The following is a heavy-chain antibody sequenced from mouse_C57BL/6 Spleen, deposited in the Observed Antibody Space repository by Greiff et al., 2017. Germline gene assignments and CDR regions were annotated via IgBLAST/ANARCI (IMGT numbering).Heavy chain of an antibody. CDR3: ARRWDYDYEGYFGV. CDR2: INPSTGGT. D-gene: IGHD2-4*01. J-gene: IGHJ1*03. CDR1: GYSFTGYY. Sequence: EVQLQQSGPELVKPGASVKISCKASGYSFTGYYMNWVKQSPEKSLEWIGEINPSTGGTTYNQKFKAKATLTVDKSSSTAYMQLKSLTSEDSAVYYCARRWDYDYEGYFGVWGTGTTVTVSS. V-gene: IGHV1-42*01.